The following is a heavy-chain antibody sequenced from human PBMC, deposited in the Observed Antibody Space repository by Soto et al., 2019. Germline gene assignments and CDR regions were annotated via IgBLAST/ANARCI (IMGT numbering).Heavy chain of an antibody. Sequence: SRRLSCSAFGFTFSSYAMHWVRHARGKGLEWVAVISYDGSNKYYADSVKGRFTISRDNSKNTLYLQMNSLRAEDTAVYYCARLPHIVVVTAMPGAFDIWGQGTMVTVSS. CDR1: GFTFSSYA. J-gene: IGHJ3*02. D-gene: IGHD2-21*02. CDR2: ISYDGSNK. CDR3: ARLPHIVVVTAMPGAFDI. V-gene: IGHV3-30-3*01.